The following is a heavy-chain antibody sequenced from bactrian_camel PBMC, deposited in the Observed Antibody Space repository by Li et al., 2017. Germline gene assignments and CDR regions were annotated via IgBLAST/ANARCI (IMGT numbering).Heavy chain of an antibody. Sequence: VQLVESGGGSVQAGGSLRLACTHSGYYSSYCLGWFRQASGKEREWVGSLDSDGRINYADSVKGRFTISKDNRKNILYLQMNSLKAEDTAMYYCAANFGPYCSGTYLTRRANFWGQGTQVTVS. V-gene: IGHV3S10*01. D-gene: IGHD2*01. CDR3: AANFGPYCSGTYLTRRANF. CDR2: LDSDGRI. J-gene: IGHJ4*01. CDR1: GYYSSYC.